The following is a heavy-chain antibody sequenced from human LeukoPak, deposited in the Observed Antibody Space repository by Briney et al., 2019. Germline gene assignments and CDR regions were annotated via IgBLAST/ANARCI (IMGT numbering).Heavy chain of an antibody. CDR2: INHSGST. CDR3: ARRRLYSSSWYPNWFDP. J-gene: IGHJ5*02. V-gene: IGHV4-34*01. CDR1: GGSFSGYY. D-gene: IGHD6-13*01. Sequence: PSETLSLTCAVYGGSFSGYYWSWIRQPPGKGLEWIGEINHSGSTNYSPSLKSRVTISVDTSKNQFSLKLSSVTAADTAVYYCARRRLYSSSWYPNWFDPWGQGTLVTVSS.